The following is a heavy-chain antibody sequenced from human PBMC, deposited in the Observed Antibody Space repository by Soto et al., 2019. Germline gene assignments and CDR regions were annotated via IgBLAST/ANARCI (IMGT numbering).Heavy chain of an antibody. V-gene: IGHV3-21*01. J-gene: IGHJ4*02. CDR2: ISSSSSYI. CDR1: GFTFSSYS. D-gene: IGHD2-15*01. CDR3: ARGLGYCSGGSCYRDY. Sequence: EVQLVESGGGLVKPGGSLRLSCAASGFTFSSYSMNWVRQAPGKGLEGVSSISSSSSYIYYADSVKGRFTISRDNAKNSLYLQMNSLRAEDTTVYYCARGLGYCSGGSCYRDYWGQGTLVTVSS.